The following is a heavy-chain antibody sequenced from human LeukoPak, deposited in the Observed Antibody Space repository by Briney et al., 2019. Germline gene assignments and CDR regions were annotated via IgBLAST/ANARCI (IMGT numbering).Heavy chain of an antibody. J-gene: IGHJ5*02. Sequence: ASVKVSCKASGYTFTTYAMHWVRQAPGQRLEWMGWINAGNGNTKYSQKFQGRVTITRDTSASTAYMELSSLRSEDTAVYYCARAHYGDYDFVPRIWWFDPWGQGTLVTVSS. CDR2: INAGNGNT. V-gene: IGHV1-3*01. D-gene: IGHD4-17*01. CDR1: GYTFTTYA. CDR3: ARAHYGDYDFVPRIWWFDP.